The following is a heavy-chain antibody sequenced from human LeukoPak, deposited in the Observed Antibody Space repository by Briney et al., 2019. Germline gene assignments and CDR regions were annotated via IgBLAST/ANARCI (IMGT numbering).Heavy chain of an antibody. CDR1: GFTFSSYS. CDR2: ISSSSSYI. CDR3: ARDLGDYGDY. Sequence: GVSLRLSCAASGFTFSSYSMNWVRQAPGKGLEWVSSISSSSSYIYYADSVKGRFTISRDNAKNSLYLQMNSLRAEDTAVYYCARDLGDYGDYWGQGTLVTVSS. D-gene: IGHD4-17*01. J-gene: IGHJ4*02. V-gene: IGHV3-21*01.